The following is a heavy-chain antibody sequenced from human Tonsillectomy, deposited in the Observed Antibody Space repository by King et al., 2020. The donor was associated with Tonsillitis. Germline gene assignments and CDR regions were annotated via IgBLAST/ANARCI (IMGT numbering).Heavy chain of an antibody. V-gene: IGHV3-23*04. CDR1: GFTFSSFA. Sequence: VQLVESGGGLVQPGGSLRLSCAASGFTFSSFAMTWVRQAPGKGLEWVSAMSGSASRTYYADSVKGRFTISRDNSKNTLSLHMNSLGVEDTAVYFFAKDFFTSSWDIPYYFDFWGQGTLVTVSS. CDR3: AKDFFTSSWDIPYYFDF. J-gene: IGHJ4*02. CDR2: MSGSASRT. D-gene: IGHD6-13*01.